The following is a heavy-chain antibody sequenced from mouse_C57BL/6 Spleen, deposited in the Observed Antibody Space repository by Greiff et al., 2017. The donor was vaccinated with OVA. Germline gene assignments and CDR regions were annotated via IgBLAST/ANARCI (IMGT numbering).Heavy chain of an antibody. CDR1: GYTFTSYW. J-gene: IGHJ3*01. CDR3: AGGGPGQARDY. CDR2: IYPSASET. V-gene: IGHV1-61*01. Sequence: QVQLQQPGAELVRPGSSVKLSCKASGYTFTSYWMDWVKQRPGQGLEWIGNIYPSASETHYNQKFKDKATLTVDKSSSTAYMQLSSLTSADSAVDYCAGGGPGQARDYWGQGTLVTVSA.